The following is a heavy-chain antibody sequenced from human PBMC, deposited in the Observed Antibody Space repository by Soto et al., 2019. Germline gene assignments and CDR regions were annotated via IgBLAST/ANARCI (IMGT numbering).Heavy chain of an antibody. J-gene: IGHJ6*04. CDR3: ARDDVLCDGGRCYGIPLDV. V-gene: IGHV3-66*01. CDR1: GFTVSSTY. Sequence: PGGSLRLSCAASGFTVSSTYMTWVRQAPGKGLEWVSLIQSGGTTYYADSVKGRFTISRDTSENTLHLQMDSLRVEDTAVYYCARDDVLCDGGRCYGIPLDVWSKGTTVTVSS. CDR2: IQSGGTT. D-gene: IGHD2-15*01.